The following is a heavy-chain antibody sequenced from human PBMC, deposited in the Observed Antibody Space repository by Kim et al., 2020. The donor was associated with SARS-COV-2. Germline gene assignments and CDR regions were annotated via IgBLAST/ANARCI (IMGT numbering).Heavy chain of an antibody. V-gene: IGHV3-7*01. CDR1: GFTFSSYW. CDR3: ARCGARYSSGKAAFDI. CDR2: IKQDGNQK. J-gene: IGHJ3*02. D-gene: IGHD6-19*01. Sequence: GWSLRLSCAASGFTFSSYWMTWVRQAPGKGLEWVANIKQDGNQKYYVDSLKGRFTISRDNAKNSLYLQMNSLRAEDKAGYYCARCGARYSSGKAAFDIWG.